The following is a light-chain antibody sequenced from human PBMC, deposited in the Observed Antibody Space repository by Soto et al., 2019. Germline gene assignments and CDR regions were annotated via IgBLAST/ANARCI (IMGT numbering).Light chain of an antibody. V-gene: IGKV3-15*01. CDR2: VAS. J-gene: IGKJ1*01. Sequence: EILMTQSPATLSVSPGERAPFSCRASRSINSNLAWYQQKPGQAPRILINVASTRATGIPARFSGSGSGTEFTLTSSVLQSEDFAVYYWQQYSNWPSWTFGQGTKLEIK. CDR1: RSINSN. CDR3: QQYSNWPSWT.